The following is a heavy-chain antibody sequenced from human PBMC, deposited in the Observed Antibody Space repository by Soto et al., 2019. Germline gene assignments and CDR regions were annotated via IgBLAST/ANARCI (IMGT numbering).Heavy chain of an antibody. CDR3: ARETYGDYVGYFDP. Sequence: PSETLSLTCTVSGDSISSSSYFWGWVRQPPGKGPERIGSTFFGGATYYNPSLKSRVNISVDRYKNKFSQKVSSVTAADTAVYYCARETYGDYVGYFDPWGQGTLVTVS. CDR2: TFFGGAT. CDR1: GDSISSSSYF. J-gene: IGHJ5*02. D-gene: IGHD4-17*01. V-gene: IGHV4-39*07.